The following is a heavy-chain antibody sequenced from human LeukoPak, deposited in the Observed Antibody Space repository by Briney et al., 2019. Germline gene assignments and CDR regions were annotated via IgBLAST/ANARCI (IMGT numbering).Heavy chain of an antibody. Sequence: PGGSLRLSCAASGFTFSSYAMHWVRQAPGKGLEWVAVISYDGSNKYYADSVKGRFTISRDNSKNTLYLQMNSLRAEDTAVYYCARDGRHSGYSYGWGDYWGQGTLVTVSS. D-gene: IGHD5-18*01. CDR1: GFTFSSYA. CDR3: ARDGRHSGYSYGWGDY. CDR2: ISYDGSNK. V-gene: IGHV3-30-3*01. J-gene: IGHJ4*02.